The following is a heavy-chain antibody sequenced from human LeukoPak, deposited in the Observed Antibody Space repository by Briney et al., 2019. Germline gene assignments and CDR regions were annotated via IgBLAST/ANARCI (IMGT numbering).Heavy chain of an antibody. J-gene: IGHJ5*02. Sequence: PGGSLRLSCAASGFSLTNYGMAWVRQAPGKGLEWVSAISGSGGSTYYADSVKGRFTISRDNSKNTLYLQMNSLRAEDTAVYYCAKEDSGYDSPNWFDPWGQGTLVTVSS. D-gene: IGHD5-12*01. V-gene: IGHV3-23*01. CDR1: GFSLTNYG. CDR2: ISGSGGST. CDR3: AKEDSGYDSPNWFDP.